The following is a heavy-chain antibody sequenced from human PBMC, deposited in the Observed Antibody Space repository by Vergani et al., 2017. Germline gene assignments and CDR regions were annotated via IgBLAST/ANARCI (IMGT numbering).Heavy chain of an antibody. CDR1: GGSFSGYY. J-gene: IGHJ4*02. Sequence: QVQLQQWGAGLLKPSETLSLTCAVYGGSFSGYYWSWIRQPPGKGLEWIGEINHSGSTNYNPSLKSRVTISVDTSKNQSSLKLSSVTAADTAVYYCARGGYCSSTSCYIFDYWGQGTLVTVSS. CDR2: INHSGST. D-gene: IGHD2-2*01. CDR3: ARGGYCSSTSCYIFDY. V-gene: IGHV4-34*01.